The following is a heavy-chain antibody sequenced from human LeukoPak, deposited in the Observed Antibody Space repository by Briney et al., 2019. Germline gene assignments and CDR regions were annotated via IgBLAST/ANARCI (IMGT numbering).Heavy chain of an antibody. Sequence: PGGSLRLSCAASGFTFSSYWMTSVRQAPGKGLEWVPNIKQDGSQKHYVASVKGRFTISRDNAKNSLYLQMNSLRGEDRAVYYCARGWSKFDYWGEGTLVTVS. J-gene: IGHJ4*02. CDR3: ARGWSKFDY. CDR2: IKQDGSQK. V-gene: IGHV3-7*03. CDR1: GFTFSSYW. D-gene: IGHD2-8*02.